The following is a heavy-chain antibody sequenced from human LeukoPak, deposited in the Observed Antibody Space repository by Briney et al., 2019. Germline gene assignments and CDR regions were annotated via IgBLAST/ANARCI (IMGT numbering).Heavy chain of an antibody. CDR2: IKQDGSDK. D-gene: IGHD6-19*01. V-gene: IGHV3-7*01. CDR3: ARGDSSGWYFDY. CDR1: GFTFSSYW. Sequence: GGSLRLSCAASGFTFSSYWMSWVRQAPGQGLGWVANIKQDGSDKYYVDSVKGRFTISRDNAKNSLYLQMNSLRAEDTAVYYCARGDSSGWYFDYWGQGTLVTVSS. J-gene: IGHJ4*02.